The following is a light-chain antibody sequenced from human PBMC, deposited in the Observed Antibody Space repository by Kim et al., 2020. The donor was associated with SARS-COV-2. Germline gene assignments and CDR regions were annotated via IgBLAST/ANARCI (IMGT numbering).Light chain of an antibody. J-gene: IGKJ2*01. CDR2: GAS. Sequence: LSSGERATRSCRASQSVSSSYLAWYQQKPGQAPRLLIYGASSRATGIPDRFSGSGSGTDFTLTISRLEPEDFAVYYCQQYGSSYTFGKGTKLEI. CDR1: QSVSSSY. CDR3: QQYGSSYT. V-gene: IGKV3-20*01.